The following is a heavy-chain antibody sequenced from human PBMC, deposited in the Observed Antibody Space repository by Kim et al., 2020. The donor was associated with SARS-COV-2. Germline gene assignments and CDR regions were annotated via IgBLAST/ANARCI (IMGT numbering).Heavy chain of an antibody. CDR2: MNPNSGNT. CDR1: GYTFTSYD. CDR3: ARVRPGYSGYELYYYYGMDV. Sequence: ASVKVSCKASGYTFTSYDINWVRQATGQGLEWMGWMNPNSGNTGYAQKFQGRVTMTRNTSISTAYMELSSLRSEDTAVYYCARVRPGYSGYELYYYYGMDVWGQGTTVTVSS. J-gene: IGHJ6*02. D-gene: IGHD5-12*01. V-gene: IGHV1-8*01.